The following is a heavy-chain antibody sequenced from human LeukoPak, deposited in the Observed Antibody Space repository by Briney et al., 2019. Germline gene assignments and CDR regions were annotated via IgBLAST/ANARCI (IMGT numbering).Heavy chain of an antibody. V-gene: IGHV4-34*01. CDR3: ARLNNCSGGSCYSGIDY. J-gene: IGHJ4*02. Sequence: PSETLSLTCAVYGGSFSGHYWSWIRQPPGKGLEWIGEINHSGSTNYNPSLKSRVTISVDTSKNQFSLKLSSVTAADTAVYYCARLNNCSGGSCYSGIDYWGQGTLVTVSS. CDR1: GGSFSGHY. CDR2: INHSGST. D-gene: IGHD2-15*01.